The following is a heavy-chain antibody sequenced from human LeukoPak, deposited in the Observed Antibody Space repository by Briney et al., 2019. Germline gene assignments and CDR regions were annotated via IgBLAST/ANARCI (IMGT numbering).Heavy chain of an antibody. V-gene: IGHV1-69*13. Sequence: ASVKVSCTASGGTFSSYAISWVRQAPGQGLEWMGGIIPIFGTANYAQKFQGRVTITADESTSTAYMELSSLRSEDTAVYYCARALSGYDYFGAFDIWGQGTMVTVSS. J-gene: IGHJ3*02. CDR3: ARALSGYDYFGAFDI. D-gene: IGHD5-12*01. CDR2: IIPIFGTA. CDR1: GGTFSSYA.